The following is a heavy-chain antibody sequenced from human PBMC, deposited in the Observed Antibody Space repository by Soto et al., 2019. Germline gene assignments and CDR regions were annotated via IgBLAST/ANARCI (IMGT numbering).Heavy chain of an antibody. J-gene: IGHJ4*02. CDR2: IKDGGYT. Sequence: QVQFQQWGAGLLKPSETLSLNCAVNGGSLSGYYWSWIRQPPGKGLEWIGEIKDGGYTNYSPSLKSRATISSDTSNNQFSLRLNSVTAADTGVYYCARGQEGVVATHWDQGALVTVSS. V-gene: IGHV4-34*01. CDR1: GGSLSGYY. CDR3: ARGQEGVVATH. D-gene: IGHD5-12*01.